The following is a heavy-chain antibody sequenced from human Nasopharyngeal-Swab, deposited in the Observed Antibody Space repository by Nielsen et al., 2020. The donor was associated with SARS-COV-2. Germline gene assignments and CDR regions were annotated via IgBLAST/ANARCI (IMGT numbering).Heavy chain of an antibody. CDR3: ARDIYMMTGYYNGNWFDP. J-gene: IGHJ5*02. Sequence: ASVKVSCKASGYTFTSYGISWVRQAPGQGLEWMGWISAYNGNTNYAQKLQGRVTMTTDTSTSTAYMELRSLRSDDTAVYYRARDIYMMTGYYNGNWFDPWGQGTLVTVSS. CDR2: ISAYNGNT. V-gene: IGHV1-18*01. D-gene: IGHD3-9*01. CDR1: GYTFTSYG.